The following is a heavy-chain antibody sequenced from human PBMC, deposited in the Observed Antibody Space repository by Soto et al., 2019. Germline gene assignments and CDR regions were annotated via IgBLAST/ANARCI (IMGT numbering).Heavy chain of an antibody. CDR3: ARVSFGVVIRGARLPAPQFDP. D-gene: IGHD3-3*01. CDR2: IYSGGST. V-gene: IGHV3-53*01. CDR1: GFTVSSNY. Sequence: HPGGSLRLSCAASGFTVSSNYMSWVRQAPGKGLEWVSVIYSGGSTYYADSVKGRFTISRDNSKNTLYLQMNSLRAEDTAVYYCARVSFGVVIRGARLPAPQFDPWGQGTLVTVSS. J-gene: IGHJ5*02.